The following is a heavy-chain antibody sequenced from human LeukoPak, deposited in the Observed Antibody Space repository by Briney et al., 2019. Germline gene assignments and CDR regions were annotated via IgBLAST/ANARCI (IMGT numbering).Heavy chain of an antibody. CDR3: ARDRADSGSYYFDY. V-gene: IGHV3-11*01. CDR2: ISSSGSTI. J-gene: IGHJ4*02. Sequence: GGSLRLSCAASGFTFSDYYMSWIRQAPGKGLEWVSYISSSGSTIYYADSVKGRFTISRDNAKNSLYLQMNSLRSEDTAVYYCARDRADSGSYYFDYWGQGTLVTVSS. CDR1: GFTFSDYY. D-gene: IGHD1-26*01.